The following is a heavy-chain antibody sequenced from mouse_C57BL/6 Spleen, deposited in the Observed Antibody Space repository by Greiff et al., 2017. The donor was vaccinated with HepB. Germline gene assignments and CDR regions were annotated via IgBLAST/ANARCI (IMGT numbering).Heavy chain of an antibody. J-gene: IGHJ3*01. D-gene: IGHD1-1*01. Sequence: EVQLQQSGPELVKPGASVKISCKASGYTFTDYYMNWVKQSHGKSLEWIGDINPNNGGTSYNQKFKGKATLTVDKSSSTAYMELSSLTSEDSAVYYCARSGLSYTWFAYWGQGTLVTVSA. CDR3: ARSGLSYTWFAY. V-gene: IGHV1-26*01. CDR2: INPNNGGT. CDR1: GYTFTDYY.